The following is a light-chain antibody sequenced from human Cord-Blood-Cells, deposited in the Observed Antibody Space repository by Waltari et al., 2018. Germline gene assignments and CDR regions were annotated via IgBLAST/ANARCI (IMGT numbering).Light chain of an antibody. CDR3: SSYTSSSTYV. V-gene: IGLV2-14*01. Sequence: QSALTQPASVSGSPGQSITIPCTGTSRDVGGSNYVPWYQQHPGKAPKLMIYEVSNRPSGVSNRFSGSKSGNTASLTISGLQAEDEADYYCSSYTSSSTYVFGTGTKVTVL. CDR2: EVS. CDR1: SRDVGGSNY. J-gene: IGLJ1*01.